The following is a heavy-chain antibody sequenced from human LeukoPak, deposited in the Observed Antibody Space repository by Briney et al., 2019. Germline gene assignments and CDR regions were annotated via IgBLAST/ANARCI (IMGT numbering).Heavy chain of an antibody. J-gene: IGHJ3*02. CDR1: GFTFSNYW. CDR3: AKSIVLWFGELDAFDI. Sequence: GGSLRLSCAASGFTFSNYWMHWVRQVPGKGLVCVSRINIDGTSTSYADSVKGRFTISRDNSKNTLYLQMNSPGAEDTAVYYCAKSIVLWFGELDAFDIWGQGTMVTVSS. CDR2: INIDGTST. V-gene: IGHV3-74*01. D-gene: IGHD3-10*01.